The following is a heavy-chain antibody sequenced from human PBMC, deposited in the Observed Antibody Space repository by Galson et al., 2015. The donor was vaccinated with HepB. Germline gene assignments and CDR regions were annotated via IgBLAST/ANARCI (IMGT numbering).Heavy chain of an antibody. J-gene: IGHJ2*01. CDR2: LRPIGNT. Sequence: ETLSPTCTVSGGSISTYYWTLIRQPPGKGLEWLAYLRPIGNTDYNPSLKRRLTMSVDTSKNQFSLKMTYVTAADTAVYYCARSGTGTNGTDWYFELLGRGTLVTVSS. CDR1: GGSISTYY. V-gene: IGHV4-59*01. CDR3: ARSGTGTNGTDWYFEL. D-gene: IGHD1-7*01.